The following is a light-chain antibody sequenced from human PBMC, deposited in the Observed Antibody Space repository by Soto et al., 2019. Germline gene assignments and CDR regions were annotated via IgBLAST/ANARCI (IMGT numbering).Light chain of an antibody. Sequence: QSVLTQPPSASGAPGQGVTISCSGTSSNIGSTTVNWYQQVPGTAPKLLIHSNSQRPSGVPDRFSGSRSGTSASLAISGLQSDDEADYYCQSYDNSLSVYVFGTGTKVTVL. CDR2: SNS. CDR3: QSYDNSLSVYV. J-gene: IGLJ1*01. CDR1: SSNIGSTT. V-gene: IGLV1-44*01.